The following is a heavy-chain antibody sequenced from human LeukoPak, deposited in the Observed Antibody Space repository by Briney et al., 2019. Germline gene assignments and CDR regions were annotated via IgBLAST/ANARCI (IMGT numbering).Heavy chain of an antibody. CDR2: IRYDGSNK. CDR1: GFTFSSYG. CDR3: VRDNRSHFDY. V-gene: IGHV3-30*02. J-gene: IGHJ4*02. Sequence: PGGSLRLSCSASGFTFSSYGMHWVRQAPGKGLEWVAFIRYDGSNKYYADSVKGRFTISRDNSKNTLYLQMNSLRAEDTAVYYCVRDNRSHFDYWGQGTLVTVSS. D-gene: IGHD2-15*01.